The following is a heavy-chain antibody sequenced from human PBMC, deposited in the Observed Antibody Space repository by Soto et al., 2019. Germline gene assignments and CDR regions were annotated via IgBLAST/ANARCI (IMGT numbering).Heavy chain of an antibody. D-gene: IGHD3-10*01. CDR1: GYSFTSYW. CDR3: AGGGVRGVITRTRDYYGMDV. V-gene: IGHV5-51*01. Sequence: GESLKISCKGSGYSFTSYWIGWVRQMPGKGLECMGIIYPGDSDTRYSPSFQGQVTISADKSISTAYLQWSSLKASDTAMYYCAGGGVRGVITRTRDYYGMDVWGQGTTV. CDR2: IYPGDSDT. J-gene: IGHJ6*02.